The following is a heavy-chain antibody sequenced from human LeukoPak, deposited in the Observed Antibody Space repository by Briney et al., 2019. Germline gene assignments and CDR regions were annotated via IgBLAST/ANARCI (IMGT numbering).Heavy chain of an antibody. CDR1: GGSFSGYY. CDR3: ARDLGSSGWESY. J-gene: IGHJ4*02. D-gene: IGHD6-19*01. Sequence: PSETLSLTCAVYGGSFSGYYWSWIRQPPGKGLEWIGEINHSGSTNYNPSLKSRVTISVDTSKNQFSLKLSSVTAADTAVYYCARDLGSSGWESYWGQGTLVTVSS. CDR2: INHSGST. V-gene: IGHV4-34*01.